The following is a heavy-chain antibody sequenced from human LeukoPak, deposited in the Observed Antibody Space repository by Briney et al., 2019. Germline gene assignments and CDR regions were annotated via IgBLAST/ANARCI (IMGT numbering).Heavy chain of an antibody. J-gene: IGHJ4*02. V-gene: IGHV3-23*01. D-gene: IGHD6-6*01. CDR2: ISGSGGST. Sequence: PGGSLRLSCAASGFTFSSYAMSWVRQAPGKGLEWVSAISGSGGSTYYADSVKGRFTISRDNSKNTLYLQMNSLRAEGTAVYYCAKVPQPYSSSLQTPFDYWGQGTLVTVSS. CDR3: AKVPQPYSSSLQTPFDY. CDR1: GFTFSSYA.